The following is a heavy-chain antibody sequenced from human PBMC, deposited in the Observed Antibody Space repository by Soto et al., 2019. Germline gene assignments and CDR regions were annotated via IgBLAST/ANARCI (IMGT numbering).Heavy chain of an antibody. CDR2: INHSGST. CDR1: GGSFSGYY. D-gene: IGHD3-22*01. Sequence: LSLTCAVYGGSFSGYYWSWIRQPPGKGLEWIGEINHSGSTNYNPSLKSRVTISVDTSKNQFSLKLSSVTAADTAVYYCARDYYDRKGYYYGMDVWGQGTTVTVSS. V-gene: IGHV4-34*01. CDR3: ARDYYDRKGYYYGMDV. J-gene: IGHJ6*02.